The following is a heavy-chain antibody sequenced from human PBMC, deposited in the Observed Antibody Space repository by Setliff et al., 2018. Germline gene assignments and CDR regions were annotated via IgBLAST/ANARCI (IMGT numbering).Heavy chain of an antibody. Sequence: GGSLRLSCVVSGLTVSNDFMGWVRQAPGKGLEWVSAIYNIGETRYADSVKGRSTISRDKSKNTLYLHLSSLRVEDTATYYCARDRGGTNPRFDFWGQGTQVTVSS. CDR2: IYNIGET. CDR1: GLTVSNDF. CDR3: ARDRGGTNPRFDF. D-gene: IGHD3-10*01. V-gene: IGHV3-53*01. J-gene: IGHJ5*01.